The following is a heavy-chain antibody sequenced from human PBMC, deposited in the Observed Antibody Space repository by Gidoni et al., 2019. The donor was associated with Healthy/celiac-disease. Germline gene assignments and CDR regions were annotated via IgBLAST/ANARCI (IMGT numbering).Heavy chain of an antibody. CDR3: ARGSPIAARPNFDY. V-gene: IGHV4-34*01. J-gene: IGHJ4*02. CDR1: GGSFSGYY. CDR2: INHSGRT. Sequence: QVQLQQRGAGLLKPSETLSLTCAVYGGSFSGYYWSWIRQPPGKGLEWIGEINHSGRTNYNPSLKSRVTISVDTSKNQFSLKLSSVTAADTAVYYCARGSPIAARPNFDYWGQGTLVTVSS. D-gene: IGHD6-6*01.